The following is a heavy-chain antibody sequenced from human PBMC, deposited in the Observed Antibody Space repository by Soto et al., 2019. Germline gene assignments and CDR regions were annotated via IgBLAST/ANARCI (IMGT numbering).Heavy chain of an antibody. V-gene: IGHV4-30-4*01. CDR1: GGSISSGDYY. CDR2: IYYSGST. D-gene: IGHD2-2*01. J-gene: IGHJ6*02. CDR3: ARVVVPAGGMDV. Sequence: SETLSLTCTVSGGSISSGDYYWSWIRQPPGKGLEWIGYIYYSGSTYYNPSLKSRVTISVDTSKNQFSLKLSSVTAADTAVYYCARVVVPAGGMDVWGQGTTVTVS.